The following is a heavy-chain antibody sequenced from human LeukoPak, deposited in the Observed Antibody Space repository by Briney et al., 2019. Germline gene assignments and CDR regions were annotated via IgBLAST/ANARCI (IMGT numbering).Heavy chain of an antibody. CDR3: AKESCSSRCNFDY. Sequence: GGSLRLSCAASGFTFSSYAMSWVRQPPGKGLEWVSAIDTSGGHTYYADPVKGRFTISRDNSENTLYLQMNSLRAEDTAVYYCAKESCSSRCNFDYWGQGTLVTVSS. CDR1: GFTFSSYA. CDR2: IDTSGGHT. D-gene: IGHD2-2*01. V-gene: IGHV3-23*01. J-gene: IGHJ4*02.